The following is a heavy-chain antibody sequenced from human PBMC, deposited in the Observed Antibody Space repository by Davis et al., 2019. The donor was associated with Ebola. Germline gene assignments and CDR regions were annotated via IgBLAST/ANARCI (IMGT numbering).Heavy chain of an antibody. J-gene: IGHJ6*02. CDR1: GFTFSSRG. V-gene: IGHV3-30*03. D-gene: IGHD5-18*01. Sequence: GESLKISCVASGFTFSSRGMHWVRQAPGKGLEWVALVSDDGSNKYYADSVKGRFTISRDNSKNTLYLQMNSLRAEDTAVYYCAALDTTLNDYGMDVWGQGTTVTVSS. CDR2: VSDDGSNK. CDR3: AALDTTLNDYGMDV.